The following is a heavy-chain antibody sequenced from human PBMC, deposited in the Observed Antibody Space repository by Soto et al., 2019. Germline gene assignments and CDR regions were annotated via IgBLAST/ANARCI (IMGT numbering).Heavy chain of an antibody. V-gene: IGHV1-8*01. CDR2: MNPITGNP. Sequence: QVQLVQSGAEVKKPGASVKVSCKASGYTFITYDINWVRQTAAQGLEWMGWMNPITGNPGYAQKFQGRVIMTRNTSISTAYLELSSLRFDDTAVYFCARRKERSGPNYFDSCSQGSLVTVAS. CDR1: GYTFITYD. J-gene: IGHJ4*02. CDR3: ARRKERSGPNYFDS. D-gene: IGHD6-25*01.